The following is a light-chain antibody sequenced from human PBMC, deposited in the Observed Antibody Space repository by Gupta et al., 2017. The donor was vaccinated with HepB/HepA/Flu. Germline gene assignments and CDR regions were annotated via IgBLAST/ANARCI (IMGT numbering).Light chain of an antibody. CDR1: SSDGGGYNY. J-gene: IGLJ3*02. Sequence: QSALTPPRSVSGSPGQSVPISCTGTSSDGGGYNYVSWYQQHPGKAPKLMIYDVSKRPSGVPDRFSGSKSGNTSSLTISGLQAEDEADYYCCSYAGSYTWVFGGGTKLTVL. CDR2: DVS. CDR3: CSYAGSYTWV. V-gene: IGLV2-11*01.